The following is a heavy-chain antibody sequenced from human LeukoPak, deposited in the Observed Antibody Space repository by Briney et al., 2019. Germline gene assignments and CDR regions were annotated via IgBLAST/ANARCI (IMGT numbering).Heavy chain of an antibody. CDR3: ARGIAADGPPEF. CDR1: GGSISSYY. Sequence: SETLSLTCTVSGGSISSYYWSWIRQPPGKGLEWIGYIYYRGSTNYNPSLKSRVTISVDTSKNQFSLKLISVTAADTAVYYCARGIAADGPPEFWGQGTLVTVSS. CDR2: IYYRGST. J-gene: IGHJ4*02. V-gene: IGHV4-59*01. D-gene: IGHD6-13*01.